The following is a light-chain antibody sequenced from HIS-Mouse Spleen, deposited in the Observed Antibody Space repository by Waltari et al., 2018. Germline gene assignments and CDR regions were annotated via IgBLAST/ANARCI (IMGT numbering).Light chain of an antibody. Sequence: DIVMTQSPDSLAVSLGERATINCKSSQSVLYSSNNKNYLAWYQQKPGQPPKLLIYWASTQESGVPDLFSGSGSGTDFTLTISSLQAEDVAVYYCQQYYSTPWTFGQGTKVEIK. CDR3: QQYYSTPWT. CDR1: QSVLYSSNNKNY. J-gene: IGKJ1*01. V-gene: IGKV4-1*01. CDR2: WAS.